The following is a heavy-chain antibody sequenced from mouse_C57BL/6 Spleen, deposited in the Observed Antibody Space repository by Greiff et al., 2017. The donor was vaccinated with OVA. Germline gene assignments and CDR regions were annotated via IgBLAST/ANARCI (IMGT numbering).Heavy chain of an antibody. V-gene: IGHV1-64*01. CDR1: GYTFTSYW. CDR2: IHPNSGST. J-gene: IGHJ4*01. Sequence: QLQQPGAELVKPGASVKLSCKASGYTFTSYWMHWVKQRPGQGREWIGMIHPNSGSTNYNEKFKSKATLTVDKSSSTAYMQLSSLTSEDSAVYYCARGPYDYFYAMDYWGQGTSVTVSS. CDR3: ARGPYDYFYAMDY. D-gene: IGHD2-4*01.